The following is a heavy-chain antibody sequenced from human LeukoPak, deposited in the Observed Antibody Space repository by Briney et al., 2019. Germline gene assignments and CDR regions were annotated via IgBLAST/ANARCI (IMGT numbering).Heavy chain of an antibody. Sequence: ASVKVSCKASGYTFTGYYMHWVRQAPGQGLEWMGWINPNSGGTNYAQKFQGRVTMTRDTSISTAYMELSRPRSDDTAVYYCASSGDFWSGTKNYYMDVWGKGTTVTVSS. CDR1: GYTFTGYY. CDR2: INPNSGGT. D-gene: IGHD3-3*01. J-gene: IGHJ6*03. CDR3: ASSGDFWSGTKNYYMDV. V-gene: IGHV1-2*02.